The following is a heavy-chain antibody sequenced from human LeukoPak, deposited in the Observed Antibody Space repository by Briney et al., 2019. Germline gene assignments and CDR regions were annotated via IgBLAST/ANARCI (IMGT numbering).Heavy chain of an antibody. V-gene: IGHV3-30*18. Sequence: GGSLRLSCAASGFTFSSYGMHWVRQAPGKGLEWVAVISYDGSNKYYADSVKGRFTISRDNSKNTLYLRMNSLRAEDTAVYYCAKDLRFDYYGSDVWGKGTTVTVSS. CDR1: GFTFSSYG. CDR3: AKDLRFDYYGSDV. D-gene: IGHD3-16*01. J-gene: IGHJ6*04. CDR2: ISYDGSNK.